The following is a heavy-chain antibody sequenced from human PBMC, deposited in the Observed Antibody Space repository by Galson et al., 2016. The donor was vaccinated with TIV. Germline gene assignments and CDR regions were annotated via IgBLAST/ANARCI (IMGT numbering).Heavy chain of an antibody. V-gene: IGHV5-51*03. CDR2: MNPGDSET. CDR3: AKGKEYYEF. CDR1: GYMFSAHR. J-gene: IGHJ4*02. D-gene: IGHD3-16*01. Sequence: QSGAEVKKPGESLIISCKASGYMFSAHRFGWVRQMPGKGPEWIGIMNPGDSETRYSPSFEGQVTISADNSISTAYLQWHSLKASDTAVYYCAKGKEYYEFWGQGTLVTVSS.